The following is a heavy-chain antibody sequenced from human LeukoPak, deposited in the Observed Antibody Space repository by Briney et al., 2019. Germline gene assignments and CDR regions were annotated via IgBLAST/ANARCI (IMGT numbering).Heavy chain of an antibody. D-gene: IGHD6-19*01. CDR2: ISSSGSTI. Sequence: GGSLRLSCAASGFTFSDYYMSWIRQAPGKGLEWVSYISSSGSTIYYADSVKGRFTISRDNAKNSLYLQMNSLRAEDTAVYYCARRSPISGHTRYYYYGMDVWGQGTTVTVSS. CDR3: ARRSPISGHTRYYYYGMDV. CDR1: GFTFSDYY. J-gene: IGHJ6*02. V-gene: IGHV3-11*01.